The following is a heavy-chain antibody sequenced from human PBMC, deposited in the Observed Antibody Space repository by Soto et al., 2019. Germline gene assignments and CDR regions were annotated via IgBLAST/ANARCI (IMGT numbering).Heavy chain of an antibody. Sequence: GGSLRLSCAASGFTFRLYSMIWVRQAPGKGLEWVASITSSSYIYYEDSLKGRFTISRDNAKNSLFLQLDSLRAEDTAVYFCVRARSTDSRPDYWGQGTLVTVSS. D-gene: IGHD3-22*01. V-gene: IGHV3-21*01. J-gene: IGHJ4*02. CDR1: GFTFRLYS. CDR3: VRARSTDSRPDY. CDR2: ITSSSYI.